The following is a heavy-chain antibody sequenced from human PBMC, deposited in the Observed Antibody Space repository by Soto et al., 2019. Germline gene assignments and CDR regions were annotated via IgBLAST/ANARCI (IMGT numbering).Heavy chain of an antibody. CDR1: GHPLTSYA. CDR3: ARRAETNGWNGFGADKYYFDF. J-gene: IGHJ4*01. V-gene: IGHV1-8*01. CDR2: MNPNTGNS. D-gene: IGHD1-1*01. Sequence: ASAKVSCEASGHPLTSYAIYWVRQATRQVLEWMGSMNPNTGNSDYPQKFQGRVTVTSDTSINTVYMELSSLRSEDTAVYYCARRAETNGWNGFGADKYYFDFWGQGTLVTVSS.